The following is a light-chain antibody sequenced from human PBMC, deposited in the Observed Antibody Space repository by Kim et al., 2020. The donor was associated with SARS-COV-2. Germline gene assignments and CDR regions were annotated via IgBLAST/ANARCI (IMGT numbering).Light chain of an antibody. Sequence: EIVLTQSPGTLSLSPGERATLSCRASQSVSSSHFAWYRQKPGQAPRLHIYGASSRATGIPDRFSGSGSGTDFTLTISRLESEDFAVYYCQQYVTWNAFGQRTKLEI. V-gene: IGKV3-20*01. CDR2: GAS. CDR3: QQYVTWNA. J-gene: IGKJ2*01. CDR1: QSVSSSH.